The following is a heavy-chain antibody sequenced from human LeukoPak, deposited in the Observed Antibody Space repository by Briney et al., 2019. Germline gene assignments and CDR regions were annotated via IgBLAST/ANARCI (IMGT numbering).Heavy chain of an antibody. Sequence: GASVKVSCKASGYTFTSYDINWVRQATGQGLEWMGWMNPNSGNTGYAQNFQGRVTITRNTSISTVYMELSSLRPEDTAVYYCARVMRVRYFDWLSSYYFDYWGQGTLVTVSS. CDR1: GYTFTSYD. V-gene: IGHV1-8*01. CDR3: ARVMRVRYFDWLSSYYFDY. J-gene: IGHJ4*02. CDR2: MNPNSGNT. D-gene: IGHD3-9*01.